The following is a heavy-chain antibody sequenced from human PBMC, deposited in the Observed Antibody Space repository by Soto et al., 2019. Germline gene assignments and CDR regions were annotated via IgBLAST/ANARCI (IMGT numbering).Heavy chain of an antibody. CDR2: IYYSGRT. CDR1: GGSINSGNS. Sequence: SETLSLTCTVSGGSINSGNSWSWVRQSPGRGLEWIGEIYYSGRTQYNPSLKSRISISVDNPKNQISLKLTSVTAADTARYYCAASYCSGGRCSAYAMDIWGQGTTVTVSS. CDR3: AASYCSGGRCSAYAMDI. D-gene: IGHD2-15*01. J-gene: IGHJ6*02. V-gene: IGHV4-4*02.